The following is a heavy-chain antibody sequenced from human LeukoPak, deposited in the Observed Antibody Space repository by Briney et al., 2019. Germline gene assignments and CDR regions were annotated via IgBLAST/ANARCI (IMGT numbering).Heavy chain of an antibody. Sequence: GGSLRLSCAASGFTFSSYWMHWVRQAPGKGLVWVSRINSDGSSTSYADSVKGRFTISRDNAKNTLYLQMNSLRAEDTAVYYCARDRTADGVDDAFDIWGQGTMVTVSS. D-gene: IGHD6-13*01. CDR3: ARDRTADGVDDAFDI. J-gene: IGHJ3*02. V-gene: IGHV3-74*01. CDR2: INSDGSST. CDR1: GFTFSSYW.